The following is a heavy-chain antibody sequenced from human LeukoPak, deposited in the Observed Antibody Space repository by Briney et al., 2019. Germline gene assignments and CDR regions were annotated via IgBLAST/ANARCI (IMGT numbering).Heavy chain of an antibody. CDR1: GVSVSDYY. D-gene: IGHD2-21*01. V-gene: IGHV4-34*01. CDR2: VSPVEYT. Sequence: SETLSLTCAVSGVSVSDYYWSWIRQSPEKGLEWIGEVSPVEYTTYNPSLRSRVIISEDTSENQLSLNVTSVTAADTALYYCARIRCGRGQARCYNHWAQGSLVTVSS. CDR3: ARIRCGRGQARCYNH. J-gene: IGHJ5*02.